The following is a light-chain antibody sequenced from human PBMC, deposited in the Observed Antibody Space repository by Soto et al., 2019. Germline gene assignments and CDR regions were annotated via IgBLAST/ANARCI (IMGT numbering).Light chain of an antibody. J-gene: IGKJ1*01. V-gene: IGKV1-39*01. CDR3: QQSHSTPWT. Sequence: DIQMTQSPSSLSASVGDRVTITCRASQTITTYLNWYQQKPGKAPKLLIYGASSLQRGVPSRFTGSGSGTDFTLTISSLQPEDFATYHCQQSHSTPWTFGQGTKVEIK. CDR2: GAS. CDR1: QTITTY.